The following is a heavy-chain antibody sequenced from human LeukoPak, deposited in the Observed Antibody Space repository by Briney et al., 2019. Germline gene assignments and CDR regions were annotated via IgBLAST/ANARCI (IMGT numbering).Heavy chain of an antibody. J-gene: IGHJ3*02. CDR3: ARNDFWSGYAFDI. V-gene: IGHV1-8*01. CDR2: MNPNSGNT. D-gene: IGHD3-3*01. Sequence: ASVKVSCKASGYTFTSYDINWVRQATGQGLEWMGWMNPNSGNTGYAQKFQGRVTMTRNTSISTAYMELSSLRSEDTAVYYCARNDFWSGYAFDIWGQGTMVTVSS. CDR1: GYTFTSYD.